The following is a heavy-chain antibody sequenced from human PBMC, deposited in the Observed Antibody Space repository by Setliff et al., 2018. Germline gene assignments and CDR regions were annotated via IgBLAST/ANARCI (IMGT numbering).Heavy chain of an antibody. J-gene: IGHJ2*01. CDR3: ARAVPRGATPDYWYFDL. V-gene: IGHV4-34*01. D-gene: IGHD2-2*01. Sequence: KPSETLSLTCTVYGVSFSDYYWGWVRQSPGKGLDWIGEINHSGTTNYDPSLEGRISISVDTSKRQFSLKLTSVTAADMAVYYCARAVPRGATPDYWYFDLWGRGTLVTVSS. CDR2: INHSGTT. CDR1: GVSFSDYY.